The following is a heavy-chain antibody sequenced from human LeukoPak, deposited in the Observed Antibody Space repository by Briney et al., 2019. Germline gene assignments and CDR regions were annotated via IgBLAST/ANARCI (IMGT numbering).Heavy chain of an antibody. CDR1: GYTFTSYY. Sequence: VSVKVSCKASGYTFTSYYMHWVRQAPGQGLEWMGIINPSGGSTSYAQKFQGRVTMTRDTSTSTVYMELSSLRSEDTAVYYCARAAWDFWSGSGIYYYYYMDVWGKGTTVTVSS. CDR2: INPSGGST. CDR3: ARAAWDFWSGSGIYYYYYMDV. D-gene: IGHD3-3*01. J-gene: IGHJ6*03. V-gene: IGHV1-46*01.